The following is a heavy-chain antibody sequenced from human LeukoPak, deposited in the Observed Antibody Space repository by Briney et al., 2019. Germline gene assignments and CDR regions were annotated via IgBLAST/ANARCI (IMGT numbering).Heavy chain of an antibody. CDR1: GGSISSYY. CDR3: ASVRSNRATGDY. V-gene: IGHV4-4*07. Sequence: SETLSLTCTVSGGSISSYYWSWIRQPAGKGLEWIGRIYTSGSTNYNPSLKSRVTMSVDTSKNQFSLKLSSVTAADTAVYYCASVRSNRATGDYWGQGTLVTVSS. CDR2: IYTSGST. J-gene: IGHJ4*02. D-gene: IGHD1-14*01.